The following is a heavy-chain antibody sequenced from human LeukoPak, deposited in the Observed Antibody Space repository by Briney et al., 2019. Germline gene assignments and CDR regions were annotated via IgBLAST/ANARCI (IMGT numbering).Heavy chain of an antibody. V-gene: IGHV3-48*02. Sequence: GGSLRLSCEASGFNFDSYAMAWVRQAPGKGLEWISSITSGSTTIYYGDSVRGRFTVSRDNAKSSLYLEMNNMRDGDTAVYFCARDLGDGEYFFDFWGQGTLVSVSS. D-gene: IGHD3-10*01. CDR2: ITSGSTTI. J-gene: IGHJ4*02. CDR3: ARDLGDGEYFFDF. CDR1: GFNFDSYA.